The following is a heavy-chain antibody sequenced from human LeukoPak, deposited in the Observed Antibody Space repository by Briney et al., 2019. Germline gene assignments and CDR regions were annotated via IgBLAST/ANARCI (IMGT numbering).Heavy chain of an antibody. V-gene: IGHV4-34*01. D-gene: IGHD6-19*01. J-gene: IGHJ4*02. CDR2: INDSGST. CDR3: ANSGWYFDH. CDR1: GGSFSGDY. Sequence: SETLSLTCAVYGGSFSGDYWSWIRQSPGKGLEWIGEINDSGSTNYNPSFKSRVTISIDTSKNHFSLNLTSLSAADTAVYYCANSGWYFDHWGQGTLVTVSS.